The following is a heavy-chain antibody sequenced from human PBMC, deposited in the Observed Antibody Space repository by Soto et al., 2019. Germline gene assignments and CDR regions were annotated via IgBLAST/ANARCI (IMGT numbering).Heavy chain of an antibody. Sequence: GGSLRLSCASSGFTFSSYGMHLVRQAPGKGLEWVAVISYDGSNKYYADSVKGRFTISRDNSKNTLYLQMNSLRAEDTAVYYCAKDLGNDFLAYYYYGMDVWGQGTTVTVSS. CDR2: ISYDGSNK. CDR1: GFTFSSYG. D-gene: IGHD3-3*01. V-gene: IGHV3-30*18. J-gene: IGHJ6*02. CDR3: AKDLGNDFLAYYYYGMDV.